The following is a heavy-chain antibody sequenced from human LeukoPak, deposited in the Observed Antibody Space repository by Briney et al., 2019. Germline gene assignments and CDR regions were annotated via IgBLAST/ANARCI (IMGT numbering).Heavy chain of an antibody. CDR3: ARVQAPYYYGSGSYEGALYY. CDR2: ISAYNGNT. Sequence: VASVTVSCKASGYTFTSYGISWVRQAPGQGLEWMGWISAYNGNTNYAQKLQGRVTMTTDTSTSTAYMELRSLRSDDTAVYYCARVQAPYYYGSGSYEGALYYWGQGTLVTVSS. CDR1: GYTFTSYG. J-gene: IGHJ4*02. D-gene: IGHD3-10*01. V-gene: IGHV1-18*01.